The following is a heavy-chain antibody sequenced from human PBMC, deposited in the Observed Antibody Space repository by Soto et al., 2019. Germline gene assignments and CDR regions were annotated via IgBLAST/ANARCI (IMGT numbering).Heavy chain of an antibody. D-gene: IGHD3-9*01. CDR3: ARAHYDILTGYPTHAFDI. CDR2: IYYTGRT. Sequence: SETLSLTCTVSGVSVSSGDYYWSWIRQSPGKGLEWIGYIYYTGRTYYNPSLKSRVIISVDTSKNQFSLKLSSVTAAEKAVYYCARAHYDILTGYPTHAFDIWGQGTMVTVSS. J-gene: IGHJ3*02. V-gene: IGHV4-30-4*01. CDR1: GVSVSSGDYY.